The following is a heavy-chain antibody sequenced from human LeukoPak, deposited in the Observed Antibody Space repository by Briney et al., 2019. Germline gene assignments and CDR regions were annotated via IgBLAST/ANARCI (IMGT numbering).Heavy chain of an antibody. CDR1: GFTFSSYE. D-gene: IGHD3-10*01. CDR3: ARDFGRYFFDY. J-gene: IGHJ4*02. CDR2: ISSRATAI. Sequence: GGSLRLSCAASGFTFSSYEMNWVCQAPGKGLEWVSYISSRATAIYYADSVKGRFTISRDNAKNSLYLQMNSLRAEDTAVYYCARDFGRYFFDYWGQGTLVTVSS. V-gene: IGHV3-48*03.